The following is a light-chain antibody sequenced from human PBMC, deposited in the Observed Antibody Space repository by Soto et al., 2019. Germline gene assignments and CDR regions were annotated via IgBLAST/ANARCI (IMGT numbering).Light chain of an antibody. CDR3: LLFYGGTGV. CDR2: DTS. Sequence: QAVVTQEPTLTVSPGGTVTLTCGSSTGAVTSGHYPYWFQQKSGQAPRTLIYDTSNKHSWTPARFSGSLLGGKAALTLSGAQPEDEADYYCLLFYGGTGVFGGGTKLTVL. CDR1: TGAVTSGHY. V-gene: IGLV7-46*01. J-gene: IGLJ2*01.